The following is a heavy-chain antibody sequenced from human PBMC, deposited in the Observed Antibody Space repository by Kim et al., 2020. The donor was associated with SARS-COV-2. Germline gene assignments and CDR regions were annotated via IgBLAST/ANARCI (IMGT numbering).Heavy chain of an antibody. Sequence: YVDYAGSVKGRLTITRDNAKNSLYLQRNNLGAEDTAVYYCATNGGFGEIFWGQGTLVTVSS. J-gene: IGHJ4*02. CDR2: YV. V-gene: IGHV3-21*01. CDR3: ATNGGFGEIF. D-gene: IGHD3-10*01.